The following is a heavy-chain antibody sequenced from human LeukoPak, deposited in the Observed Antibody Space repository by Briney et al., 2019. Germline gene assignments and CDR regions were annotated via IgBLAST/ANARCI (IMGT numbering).Heavy chain of an antibody. Sequence: SETLSLTCTVSGGSISSYYWSWIRQPAGKGLEWIGRIYTSGSTNYNPSLKSRVTMSVDTSKNQFSLKLSYVTAADTAVYYCARVRNSSGWSYFDYWGQGTLVTVSS. CDR3: ARVRNSSGWSYFDY. J-gene: IGHJ4*02. V-gene: IGHV4-4*07. CDR1: GGSISSYY. D-gene: IGHD6-19*01. CDR2: IYTSGST.